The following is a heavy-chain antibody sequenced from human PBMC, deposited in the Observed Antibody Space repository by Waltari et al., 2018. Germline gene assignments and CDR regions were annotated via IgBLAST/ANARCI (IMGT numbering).Heavy chain of an antibody. CDR1: GFTFSRFW. Sequence: EVELVQSGGGLVQPGGSLRLSCAASGFTFSRFWMKWVRQVPGKGLVWVSRISNDGRTTDYTDAVKGRFTISRDNAKDTLYLQMNSLRAEDTAVYYCARDSSHLPAAFDNWGQGTLVTVSS. CDR3: ARDSSHLPAAFDN. CDR2: ISNDGRTT. D-gene: IGHD2-2*01. J-gene: IGHJ4*02. V-gene: IGHV3-74*01.